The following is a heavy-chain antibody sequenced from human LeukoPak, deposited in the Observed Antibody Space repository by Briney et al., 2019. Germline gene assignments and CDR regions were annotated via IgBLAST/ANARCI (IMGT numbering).Heavy chain of an antibody. CDR1: GGSISSYY. J-gene: IGHJ5*02. Sequence: SETLSLTCTVSGGSISSYYWSWIRQPPGKGLEWIGYIYHSGSTNYNPSLKSRVTISVDTSKNQFSLKLSSVTAADTAVYYCARVWFGEFNWFDPWGQGTLVTVSS. V-gene: IGHV4-59*01. D-gene: IGHD3-10*01. CDR3: ARVWFGEFNWFDP. CDR2: IYHSGST.